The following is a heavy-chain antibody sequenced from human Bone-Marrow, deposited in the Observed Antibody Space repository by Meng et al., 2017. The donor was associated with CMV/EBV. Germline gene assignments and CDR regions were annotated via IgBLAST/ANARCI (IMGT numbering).Heavy chain of an antibody. V-gene: IGHV1-2*02. J-gene: IGHJ4*02. CDR2: INPNSGGT. CDR1: GHTFNGYK. Sequence: SVKVSCKASGHTFNGYKMHWVRQAPGQGLEWMGWINPNSGGTNFTLKFQGRVTVTRDTSISTAYLELSRLRSDDTAVYYCARAVEDYWGQGTLVTVSS. CDR3: ARAVEDY.